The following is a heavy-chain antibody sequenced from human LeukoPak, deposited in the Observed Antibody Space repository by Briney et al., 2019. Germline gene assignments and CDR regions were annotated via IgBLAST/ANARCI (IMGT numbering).Heavy chain of an antibody. Sequence: SETLSLTCTVSGGSIYSYCWGWIRQPPGKGLEWIGYIYYRGTINYSPSLTSRVALSMDTSNNQFSLNLSSVTAADTAVYYCARAHYSGSYSYYNRAFDYWGQGILVTVSS. V-gene: IGHV4-59*01. CDR1: GGSIYSYC. D-gene: IGHD3-10*01. CDR3: ARAHYSGSYSYYNRAFDY. J-gene: IGHJ4*02. CDR2: IYYRGTI.